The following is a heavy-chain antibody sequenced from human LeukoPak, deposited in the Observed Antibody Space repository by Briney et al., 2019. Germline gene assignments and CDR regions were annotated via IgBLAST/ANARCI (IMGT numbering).Heavy chain of an antibody. V-gene: IGHV1-69*06. CDR3: AREWELLGGSPNLFDY. Sequence: ASVKVSCKASGGTFNSYAISWVRQAPGQGLEWMGGIIPIFGTTNYARKFRGRVTLTADKSTRTAYMELRSLRSDDTAVYYCAREWELLGGSPNLFDYWGQGTLVTVSS. D-gene: IGHD1-26*01. CDR2: IIPIFGTT. CDR1: GGTFNSYA. J-gene: IGHJ4*02.